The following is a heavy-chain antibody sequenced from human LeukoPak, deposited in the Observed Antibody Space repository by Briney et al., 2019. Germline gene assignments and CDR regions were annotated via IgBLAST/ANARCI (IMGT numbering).Heavy chain of an antibody. D-gene: IGHD4-17*01. CDR2: ISYDGSNK. CDR1: GFTFSSYG. J-gene: IGHJ6*02. Sequence: GRSLRLSCAASGFTFSSYGMHWVRQAPGKGLEWVAVISYDGSNKYYADSVKGRFTISRDNSKNTLYLQMNSLRAEDTAVYYCAKDTRAVPGDYDYYYYYGMDVWGQGTTVTVSS. V-gene: IGHV3-30*18. CDR3: AKDTRAVPGDYDYYYYYGMDV.